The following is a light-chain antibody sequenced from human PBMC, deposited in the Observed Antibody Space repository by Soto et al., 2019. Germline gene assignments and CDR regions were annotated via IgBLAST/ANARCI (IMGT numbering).Light chain of an antibody. CDR1: QSVSNSY. V-gene: IGKV3-20*01. CDR3: QQYGSSPLT. J-gene: IGKJ4*01. CDR2: GAS. Sequence: EIGLTQSPGTLSLAPGEIATLSSRSSQSVSNSYSAWHQQKPRPAPSLLIFGASSRATGIPDRFSGSGSGTDFPLTISRLDPEDFAVYYCQQYGSSPLTFGGGTKVDIK.